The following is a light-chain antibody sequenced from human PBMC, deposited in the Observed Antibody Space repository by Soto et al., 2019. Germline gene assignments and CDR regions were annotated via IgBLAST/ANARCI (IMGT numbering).Light chain of an antibody. CDR1: QRVLYSSNNKNY. V-gene: IGKV4-1*01. CDR3: QQYYSTPPT. CDR2: WAS. Sequence: DIVMTQSPDSLAVSLGERATINCKSSQRVLYSSNNKNYLAWYQQKPGQPPKLLIYWASTRESGVPDRFSGSGSGTDFTLPISSLQAEDVAVYYCQQYYSTPPTFGQGTKVEIK. J-gene: IGKJ1*01.